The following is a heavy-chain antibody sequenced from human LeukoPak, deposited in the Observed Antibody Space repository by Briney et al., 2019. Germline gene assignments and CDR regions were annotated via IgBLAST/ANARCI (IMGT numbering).Heavy chain of an antibody. V-gene: IGHV1-8*01. Sequence: ASVEVSCKASGYTFTSYDINWVRQATGQGLEWMGWMNPNSGNTGYAQKFQGRVTMTRDTSISTAYMELSRLRSDDTAVYYCARDIKGLVPIGPFDYWGQGTLVTVSS. CDR3: ARDIKGLVPIGPFDY. D-gene: IGHD6-19*01. CDR1: GYTFTSYD. CDR2: MNPNSGNT. J-gene: IGHJ4*02.